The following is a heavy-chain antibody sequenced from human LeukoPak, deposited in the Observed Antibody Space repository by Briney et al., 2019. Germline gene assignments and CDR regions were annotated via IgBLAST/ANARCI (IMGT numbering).Heavy chain of an antibody. CDR3: AERSPELYYYGSGSYRAPFGY. CDR1: GFTFSDYY. V-gene: IGHV3-11*01. J-gene: IGHJ4*02. D-gene: IGHD3-10*01. CDR2: ISSSGSTI. Sequence: MSGGSLRLSCAASGFTFSDYYMSWIRQAPGKGLEWVSYISSSGSTIYYADSVKGRFTISRDNSKNTLYLQMNSLRAEDTAVYYCAERSPELYYYGSGSYRAPFGYWGQGTLVTVSS.